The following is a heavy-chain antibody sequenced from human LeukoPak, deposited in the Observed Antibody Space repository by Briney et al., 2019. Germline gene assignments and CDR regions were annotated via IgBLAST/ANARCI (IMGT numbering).Heavy chain of an antibody. CDR1: GFTVSSNY. V-gene: IGHV3-53*01. Sequence: GGSLRLSCAASGFTVSSNYMSWVRQAPGKGLEWVSVIYSGGSTYYADSVKGRFTISRDNSKNTLYLQMNSLRAEDTAVYYCARENGDHPYYYYGMDVWGQGTTVIVSS. D-gene: IGHD4-17*01. CDR3: ARENGDHPYYYYGMDV. CDR2: IYSGGST. J-gene: IGHJ6*02.